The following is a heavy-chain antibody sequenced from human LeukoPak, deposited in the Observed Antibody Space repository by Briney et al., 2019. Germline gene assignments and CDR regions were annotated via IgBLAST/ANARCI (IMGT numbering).Heavy chain of an antibody. CDR3: ARGDIVATY. CDR2: IYYSGST. D-gene: IGHD5-12*01. Sequence: SETLSLTCIFSGGSISSYYWSWIRQPPGKGLEWIGYIYYSGSTNYNPSLKSRVTISIDTSKNHFSLKLSSVTAADTAVYYCARGDIVATYWGQGTLVTVSS. V-gene: IGHV4-59*12. CDR1: GGSISSYY. J-gene: IGHJ4*02.